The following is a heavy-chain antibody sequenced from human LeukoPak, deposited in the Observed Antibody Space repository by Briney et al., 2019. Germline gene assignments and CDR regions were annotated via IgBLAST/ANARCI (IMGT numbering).Heavy chain of an antibody. V-gene: IGHV1-2*06. CDR3: ARGSEGYYYYGMDV. D-gene: IGHD3-10*01. J-gene: IGHJ6*02. CDR1: GYTFTGYY. CDR2: INPNSGGT. Sequence: ASVKVSCKASGYTFTGYYMHWVRQAPGQGLEWMGRINPNSGGTNYAQKFQGRVTMTRDTSISTAYMELRSLRSDDTAVYYCARGSEGYYYYGMDVWGQGTTVTVSS.